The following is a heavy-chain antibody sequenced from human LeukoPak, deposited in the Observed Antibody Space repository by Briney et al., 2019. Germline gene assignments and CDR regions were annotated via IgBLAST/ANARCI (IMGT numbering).Heavy chain of an antibody. D-gene: IGHD5-12*01. V-gene: IGHV3-7*01. CDR2: INQDGGGK. CDR1: GFTFSSYW. Sequence: PGGSLRLSCAASGFTFSSYWMSWVRQAPGKGLEWVANINQDGGGKYYVDSVKGRFTISRDNAKNSLYLQMNSLRAEDTAAYYCARASASYSAYDDYWGQGTLVTVSS. J-gene: IGHJ4*02. CDR3: ARASASYSAYDDY.